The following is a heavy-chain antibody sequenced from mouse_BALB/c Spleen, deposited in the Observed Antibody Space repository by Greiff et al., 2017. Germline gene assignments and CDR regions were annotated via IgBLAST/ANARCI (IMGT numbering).Heavy chain of an antibody. CDR1: GFTFSSYG. CDR3: ARESYDGYLYFDV. J-gene: IGHJ1*01. V-gene: IGHV5-6-3*01. D-gene: IGHD2-3*01. CDR2: INSNGGST. Sequence: EVQVVESGGGLVQPGGSLKLSCAASGFTFSSYGMSWVRQTPDKRLELVATINSNGGSTYYPDSVKGRFTISRDNAKNTLYLQMSSLKSEDTAMYYCARESYDGYLYFDVWGAGTTVTVSS.